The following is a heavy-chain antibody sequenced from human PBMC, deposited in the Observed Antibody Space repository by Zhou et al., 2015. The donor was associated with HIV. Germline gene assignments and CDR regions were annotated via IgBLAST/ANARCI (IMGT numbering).Heavy chain of an antibody. Sequence: QVQLVQSGAEVKKPGSSVKVSCKASGGTFSSYAISWVRQAPGQGLEWMGGIIPIFGTANYAQKFQGRVTITADESTSTAYMELSSLRSEDTAVYYCAIIYHAQPYSSGWYNPSHFDYWGQGTLVTVSS. CDR3: AIIYHAQPYSSGWYNPSHFDY. CDR1: GGTFSSYA. J-gene: IGHJ4*02. V-gene: IGHV1-69*01. CDR2: IIPIFGTA. D-gene: IGHD6-19*01.